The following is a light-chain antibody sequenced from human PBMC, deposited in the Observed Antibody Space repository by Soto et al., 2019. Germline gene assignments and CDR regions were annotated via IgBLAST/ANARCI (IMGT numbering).Light chain of an antibody. CDR1: QTCSYCF. Sequence: DIVLTPSPGTLSLSPVARATPSCRAPQTCSYCFLSWFQQIPGQAPRLLIYGASMRATGIPYRFSGSGSGTDFTLTISRLEPEDFAVYYCQQCGSSSTFGQGTRLEIK. CDR3: QQCGSSST. CDR2: GAS. J-gene: IGKJ5*01. V-gene: IGKV3-20*01.